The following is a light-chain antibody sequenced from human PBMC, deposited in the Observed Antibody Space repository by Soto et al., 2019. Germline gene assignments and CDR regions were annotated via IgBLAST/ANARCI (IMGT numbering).Light chain of an antibody. CDR3: QHHTNRPPLS. Sequence: KLAWYQQKAGQAPRLLIYGTSTRATGIPDRFSGSGSGTDFTLTISILEPEDFAVYYCQHHTNRPPLSFGGGTKVDIK. CDR1: K. V-gene: IGKV3-11*01. CDR2: GTS. J-gene: IGKJ4*01.